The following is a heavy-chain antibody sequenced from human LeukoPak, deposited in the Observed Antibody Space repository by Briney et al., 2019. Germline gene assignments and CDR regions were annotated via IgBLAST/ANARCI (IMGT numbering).Heavy chain of an antibody. D-gene: IGHD3-22*01. CDR3: ARGLRYYDSSGYRTGYWFDP. V-gene: IGHV4-4*07. J-gene: IGHJ5*02. CDR2: IYTSGST. Sequence: SETLSLTCTVSGGSISSYYWSWIRQPAGKGLEWIGRIYTSGSTTYNPSLKCRVSMSVDTSMHQSSLKLNSTTSAATPLYYCARGLRYYDSSGYRTGYWFDPWGQGTLVTVSS. CDR1: GGSISSYY.